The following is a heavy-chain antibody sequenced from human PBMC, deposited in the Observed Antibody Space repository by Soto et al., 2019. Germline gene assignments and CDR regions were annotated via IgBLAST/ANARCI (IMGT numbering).Heavy chain of an antibody. D-gene: IGHD2-15*01. CDR3: ARDRRGVVVVDATGNWFEP. CDR2: IYYSGST. Sequence: ASETLSLTCTVSGGSISSGNYYWSWIRQPPGKGLEWIGYIYYSGSTNYNPSLKSRVTISVDTSKNQFSLKLSSVTAADTAVYYCARDRRGVVVVDATGNWFEPWGQGTLVTVSS. V-gene: IGHV4-61*01. CDR1: GGSISSGNYY. J-gene: IGHJ5*02.